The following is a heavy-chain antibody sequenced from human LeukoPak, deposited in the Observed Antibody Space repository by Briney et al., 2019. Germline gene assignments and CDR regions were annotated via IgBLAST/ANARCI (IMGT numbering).Heavy chain of an antibody. CDR2: TRSKPYSYTT. J-gene: IGHJ3*02. D-gene: IGHD2-21*02. V-gene: IGHV3-72*01. CDR3: VRLVTASTTGAI. Sequence: GGSLRLSCATSGFTFSDHSMDWVRQAPGKRLEWVGRTRSKPYSYTTQYAASVKGRFTISRDDPKNSLYLQMNSLKPEDTAVYYCVRLVTASTTGAIWGQGTMVTVSS. CDR1: GFTFSDHS.